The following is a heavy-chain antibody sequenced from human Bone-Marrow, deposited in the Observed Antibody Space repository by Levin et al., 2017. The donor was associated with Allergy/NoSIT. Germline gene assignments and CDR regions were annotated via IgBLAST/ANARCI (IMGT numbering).Heavy chain of an antibody. V-gene: IGHV3-74*03. CDR2: IDGDGSSA. CDR1: GFTFGAYW. Sequence: PGGSLRLSCVASGFTFGAYWMHWVRQSPGEGLVWVSRIDGDGSSAEYADSVKGRFTISRDNAKNTLYLQMNTLRVEDTATYYCARIYDASGYYSGVGAFDIWGPGTVVTVSS. CDR3: ARIYDASGYYSGVGAFDI. D-gene: IGHD3-22*01. J-gene: IGHJ3*02.